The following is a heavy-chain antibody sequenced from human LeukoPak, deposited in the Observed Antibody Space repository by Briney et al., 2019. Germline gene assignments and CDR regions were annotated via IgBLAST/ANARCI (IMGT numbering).Heavy chain of an antibody. D-gene: IGHD2-21*02. CDR2: ISYDGSNK. Sequence: GRSLRLSGAASGFTFSSYGMHWVRQAPGKGLEWVAVISYDGSNKYYADSVKGRFTISRDNSKNTLYLQMNSLRAEDTAVYYCAKKYCGGDCYLDGFDYCGQGTLVTVSS. J-gene: IGHJ4*02. CDR3: AKKYCGGDCYLDGFDY. CDR1: GFTFSSYG. V-gene: IGHV3-30*18.